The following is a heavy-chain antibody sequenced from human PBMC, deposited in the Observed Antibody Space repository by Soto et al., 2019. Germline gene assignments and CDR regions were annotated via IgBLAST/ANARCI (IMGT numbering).Heavy chain of an antibody. CDR1: GVSLNTGAVG. J-gene: IGHJ4*02. CDR3: VHRRQGQIDY. Sequence: QITLKESGPTLGKPTQTLTLTCTLSGVSLNTGAVGVGWIRQPPGKAPEWLALIYWDDDKRYSPSLKTRLTITKDTSKNQVVLMMTNMDPVDTGTYYCVHRRQGQIDYWGQGTLVTVSS. CDR2: IYWDDDK. V-gene: IGHV2-5*02.